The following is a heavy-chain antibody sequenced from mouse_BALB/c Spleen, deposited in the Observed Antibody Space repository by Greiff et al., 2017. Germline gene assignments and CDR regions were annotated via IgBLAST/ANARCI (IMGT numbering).Heavy chain of an antibody. CDR3: ASTVEYYFDY. Sequence: EVKLVESGPGLVKPSQSLSLTCTVTGYSITSDYAWNWIRQFPGNKLEWMGYISYSGSTSYNPSLKSRISITRDTSKNQFFLQLNSVTTEDTATYYCASTVEYYFDYWGQGTTLTVSS. V-gene: IGHV3-2*02. CDR1: GYSITSDYA. D-gene: IGHD1-1*01. J-gene: IGHJ2*01. CDR2: ISYSGST.